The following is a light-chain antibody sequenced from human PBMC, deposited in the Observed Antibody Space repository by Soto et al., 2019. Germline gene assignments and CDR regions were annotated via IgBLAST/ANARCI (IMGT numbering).Light chain of an antibody. J-gene: IGLJ2*01. CDR2: DNT. CDR1: SSNIGAGFD. CDR3: QSYDSRLSGSI. Sequence: QSVLTQPPSVSGAPGQRIGISCSGSSSNIGAGFDVHWYQQLPGTAPKLLIFDNTDRPSGVPDRFTGSKSGASASLAITGRQPEDEADYYCQSYDSRLSGSIFGGGTKLTVL. V-gene: IGLV1-40*01.